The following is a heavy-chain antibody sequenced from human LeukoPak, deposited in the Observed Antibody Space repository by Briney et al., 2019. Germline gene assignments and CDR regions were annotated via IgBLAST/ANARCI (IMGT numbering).Heavy chain of an antibody. CDR1: GGSISSYY. CDR3: ARVSTVTALSYYYYYMDV. Sequence: SETLSLTCTVSGGSISSYYWRWIRQPAGNGLEWIGRIYTSGSTNYNPSLKSRVTMSVDTSKNQFSLKLSSVTAADTAVYYCARVSTVTALSYYYYYMDVWGKRTTVTVSS. CDR2: IYTSGST. V-gene: IGHV4-4*07. D-gene: IGHD4-11*01. J-gene: IGHJ6*03.